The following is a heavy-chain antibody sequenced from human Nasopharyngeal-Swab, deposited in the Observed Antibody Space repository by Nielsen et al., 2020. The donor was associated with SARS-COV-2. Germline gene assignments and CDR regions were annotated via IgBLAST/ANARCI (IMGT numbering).Heavy chain of an antibody. D-gene: IGHD3-22*01. CDR1: GFSITTYG. V-gene: IGHV3-23*01. CDR2: ISGLGTGT. J-gene: IGHJ4*02. Sequence: GGSLRLSCAASGFSITTYGMTWVRQAPGKGLEWISGISGLGTGTYYADSVKGRFTISRDNSKNTLYLQMNSLRAEDTAVYYCARYDDYYDSSGYAYWGQGTLVTVSS. CDR3: ARYDDYYDSSGYAY.